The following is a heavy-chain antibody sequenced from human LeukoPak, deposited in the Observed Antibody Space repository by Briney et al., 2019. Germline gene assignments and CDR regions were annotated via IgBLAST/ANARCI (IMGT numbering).Heavy chain of an antibody. CDR1: GGSISSYY. J-gene: IGHJ4*02. CDR3: ARDEHGDFQGFDY. Sequence: KPSETLSLTCTVSGGSISSYYWSWIRQPPGKGLEWIGYIYYSGSTNYNPSLKSRVTISVDTSKNQFSLKLSSVTAADTAVYYCARDEHGDFQGFDYWGQGTRVTVSS. V-gene: IGHV4-59*01. D-gene: IGHD4-17*01. CDR2: IYYSGST.